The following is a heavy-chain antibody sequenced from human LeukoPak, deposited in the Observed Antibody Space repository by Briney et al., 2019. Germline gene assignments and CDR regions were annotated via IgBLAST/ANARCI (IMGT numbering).Heavy chain of an antibody. D-gene: IGHD3-3*01. J-gene: IGHJ3*02. CDR2: ISSSSSYI. V-gene: IGHV3-21*01. Sequence: GGSLRLSCAASGFTFSSYSMNWVRQAPGKGLEWVSSISSSSSYIYYADSVKGRFTISRDNAKNSLYLQMNSLRAEDTAVYYCARGTSYDFWSAPPSFDAFDIWGQGTMVTVSS. CDR1: GFTFSSYS. CDR3: ARGTSYDFWSAPPSFDAFDI.